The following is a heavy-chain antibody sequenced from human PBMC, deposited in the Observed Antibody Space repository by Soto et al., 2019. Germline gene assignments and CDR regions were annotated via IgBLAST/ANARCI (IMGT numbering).Heavy chain of an antibody. D-gene: IGHD5-12*01. CDR3: GRGRSGQIVVFY. J-gene: IGHJ4*02. CDR2: IGPETGAT. CDR1: GYTFTGHY. Sequence: GASVKGSWKASGYTFTGHYIHWVRQASEQGPEWMGEIGPETGATRYAQKFRGRVTMTRDMSITTVYMELNNLSPDDTAVYYCGRGRSGQIVVFYWGQGTPVTVSS. V-gene: IGHV1-2*02.